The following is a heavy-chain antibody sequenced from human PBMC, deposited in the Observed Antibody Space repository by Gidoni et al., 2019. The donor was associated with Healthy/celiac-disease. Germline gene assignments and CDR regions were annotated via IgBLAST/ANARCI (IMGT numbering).Heavy chain of an antibody. J-gene: IGHJ6*03. CDR2: ISGSGGST. D-gene: IGHD5-12*01. CDR1: GFPLSSHP. CDR3: AKVGYSGYDFGYYYMDV. Sequence: EVQLVESGGGLVQPVGSLRLSCPASGFPLSSHPMSWVRQAPGKGLEWVSTISGSGGSTYYADSVKGRFTISRDNSKNTLYLQMNSLRAEDTDVYYCAKVGYSGYDFGYYYMDVWGKGTTVTVSS. V-gene: IGHV3-23*04.